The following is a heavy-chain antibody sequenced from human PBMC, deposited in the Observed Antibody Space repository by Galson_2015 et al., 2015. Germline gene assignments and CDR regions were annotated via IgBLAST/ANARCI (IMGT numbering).Heavy chain of an antibody. J-gene: IGHJ5*02. Sequence: ETLSLTCAVYGGSFSGYYWSWLRQPPGKGLEWIGEINHSGSTNYNPSLKSRVTISVDTSKYQFSLKLSSVTAADTAVYYCARGCHFRHSYGLKGNNWFDPWGQGTLVTVSS. CDR2: INHSGST. D-gene: IGHD5-18*01. V-gene: IGHV4-34*01. CDR1: GGSFSGYY. CDR3: ARGCHFRHSYGLKGNNWFDP.